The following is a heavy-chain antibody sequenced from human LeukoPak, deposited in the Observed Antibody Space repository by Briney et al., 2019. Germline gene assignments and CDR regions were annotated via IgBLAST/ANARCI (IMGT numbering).Heavy chain of an antibody. J-gene: IGHJ5*02. Sequence: SETLSLTCTVSGGSISSSSYYWGWIRQPPGKGLEWIGYIYYSGSTYYNPSLKSRVTISVDTSKNQFSLKLSSVTAADTAVYYCARELGYCSGGSCYGNWFDPWGQGTLVTVSS. CDR1: GGSISSSSYY. D-gene: IGHD2-15*01. V-gene: IGHV4-39*07. CDR3: ARELGYCSGGSCYGNWFDP. CDR2: IYYSGST.